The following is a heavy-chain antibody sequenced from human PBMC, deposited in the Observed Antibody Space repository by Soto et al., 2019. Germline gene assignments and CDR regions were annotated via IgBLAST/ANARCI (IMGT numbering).Heavy chain of an antibody. V-gene: IGHV4-31*03. Sequence: SETLSLTCTVSSGSVSSGGYFWSWIRQLPGKGLEWIGYIYHTGSTFYNPSLKSRVTISLDTSKSQFSLRLTSVTAADTAMYLCAESSARSMFDSWGPGTLVTVSS. CDR3: AESSARSMFDS. D-gene: IGHD2-2*01. J-gene: IGHJ4*02. CDR1: SGSVSSGGYF. CDR2: IYHTGST.